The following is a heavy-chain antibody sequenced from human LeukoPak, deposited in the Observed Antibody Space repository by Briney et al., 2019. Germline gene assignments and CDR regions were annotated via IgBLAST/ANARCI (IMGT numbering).Heavy chain of an antibody. V-gene: IGHV3-13*01. CDR3: ARDRRQYSGYDYDYYGMDV. CDR1: GFTFSSYD. Sequence: GGSLRLSCAASGFTFSSYDMHWVRQATGKGLEWVSAIGTAGDTYYPGSVKGRFTISRENAKNSLYLQMNSLRAGDTAVYYCARDRRQYSGYDYDYYGMDVWGQGTTVTVSS. J-gene: IGHJ6*02. D-gene: IGHD5-12*01. CDR2: IGTAGDT.